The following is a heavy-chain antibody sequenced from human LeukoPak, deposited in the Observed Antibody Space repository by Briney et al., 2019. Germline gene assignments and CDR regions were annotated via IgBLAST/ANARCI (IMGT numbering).Heavy chain of an antibody. Sequence: PGGSLRLSCAASGFTFSDYYMSWIRQAPGKGLEWVSYISSSSSYTKDADSVKGRFTFSRDNAKNSLYLQMNSLRAEDTAVYYCARAKWLSPYYYYYGMDVWGQGTTVTVSS. CDR3: ARAKWLSPYYYYYGMDV. D-gene: IGHD3-22*01. J-gene: IGHJ6*02. V-gene: IGHV3-11*06. CDR2: ISSSSSYT. CDR1: GFTFSDYY.